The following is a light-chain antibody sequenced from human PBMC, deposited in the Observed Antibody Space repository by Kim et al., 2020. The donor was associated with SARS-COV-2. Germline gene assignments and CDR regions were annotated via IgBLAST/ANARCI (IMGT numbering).Light chain of an antibody. CDR3: SSYTSSNTWV. V-gene: IGLV2-18*02. J-gene: IGLJ3*02. CDR1: SSDVGSFSR. CDR2: EVS. Sequence: GLSFTISCTGTSSDVGSFSRVSWYQQTPGTAPQLMIYEVSIRPSGVPDRFSGSKSGNTASLTISGLQAEDEADYYCSSYTSSNTWVFGGGTQLTVL.